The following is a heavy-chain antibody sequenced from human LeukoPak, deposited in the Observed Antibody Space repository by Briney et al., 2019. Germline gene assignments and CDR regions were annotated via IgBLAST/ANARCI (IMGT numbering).Heavy chain of an antibody. CDR1: GGSISSGSCY. Sequence: PSETLSLTCTVSGGSISSGSCYWSWIRQPAGKGLEWIGRIYTSGSTNYNPSLKSRVTISVDTSKNQISLKLSSVTAADTAVYYCARGSGGRYCSGGSCYLGGYWFDPWGQGTLVTVSS. V-gene: IGHV4-61*02. D-gene: IGHD2-15*01. CDR3: ARGSGGRYCSGGSCYLGGYWFDP. CDR2: IYTSGST. J-gene: IGHJ5*02.